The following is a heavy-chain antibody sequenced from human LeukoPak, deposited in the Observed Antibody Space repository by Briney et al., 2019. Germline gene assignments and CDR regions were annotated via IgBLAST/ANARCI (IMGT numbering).Heavy chain of an antibody. CDR2: LSGSGHST. D-gene: IGHD6-13*01. J-gene: IGHJ4*02. Sequence: GGSLRLSCAASGFTVSSKYMSWVRQAPGQGLEWVSSLSGSGHSTYYADSVKGRFTISRDTSKNTLYLQMNSLTAEDTAVYYCAKAKVVSGIAAAGLDYWGQGTLVTVSS. CDR3: AKAKVVSGIAAAGLDY. CDR1: GFTVSSKY. V-gene: IGHV3-23*01.